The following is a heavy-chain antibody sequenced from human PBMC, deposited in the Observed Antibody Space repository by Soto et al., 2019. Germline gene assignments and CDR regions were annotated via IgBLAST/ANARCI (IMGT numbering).Heavy chain of an antibody. CDR1: GFTFSSYA. CDR3: ARDHLRYNWNDFPYYYYGMDV. J-gene: IGHJ6*02. D-gene: IGHD1-1*01. V-gene: IGHV3-30-3*01. CDR2: ISYDGSNK. Sequence: QVQLVESGGGVVQPGRSLRLSCAASGFTFSSYAMHWVRQAPGKGLEWVAVISYDGSNKYYADSVKGRFTISRDNSKNTLYLQMNSLTAEDTAVYYCARDHLRYNWNDFPYYYYGMDVWGQGTTVTVS.